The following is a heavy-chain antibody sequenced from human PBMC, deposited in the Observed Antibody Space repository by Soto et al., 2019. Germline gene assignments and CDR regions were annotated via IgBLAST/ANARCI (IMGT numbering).Heavy chain of an antibody. J-gene: IGHJ4*02. CDR3: ASGERWLAKFDY. CDR2: IGLYNDDT. D-gene: IGHD6-19*01. V-gene: IGHV1-18*01. CDR1: GYTFTSYG. Sequence: QVQLVQSGGDVKKPGASVKVSCKASGYTFTSYGISWVRQAPGQGLEWVGWIGLYNDDTYYAEKLQGRLTLAKDTSTSTVHMELRSLTSDDTAVYYCASGERWLAKFDYWGQGTPVTVSS.